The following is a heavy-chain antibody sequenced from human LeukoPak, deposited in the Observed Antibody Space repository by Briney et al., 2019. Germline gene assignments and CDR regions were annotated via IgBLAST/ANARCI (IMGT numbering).Heavy chain of an antibody. CDR3: ARLVVGLAAGY. Sequence: ASVKVSCKASGYTFTGYYMHWVRQAPGQGLEWMGWINPNSGSTNYAQKLQGRVTMTTDTSTSTAYMELRSLRSDDTAVYYCARLVVGLAAGYWGQGTLVTVSS. V-gene: IGHV1-2*02. D-gene: IGHD3-22*01. CDR2: INPNSGST. J-gene: IGHJ4*02. CDR1: GYTFTGYY.